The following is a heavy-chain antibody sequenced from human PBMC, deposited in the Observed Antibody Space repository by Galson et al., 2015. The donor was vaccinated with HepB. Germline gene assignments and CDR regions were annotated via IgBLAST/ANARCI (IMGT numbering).Heavy chain of an antibody. CDR2: INPDESHK. CDR1: GSTFSTSW. CDR3: AKNSGYEVFDS. V-gene: IGHV3-7*01. D-gene: IGHD5-12*01. J-gene: IGHJ4*02. Sequence: SLRLSCAASGSTFSTSWMNWVRQAPGKGLEWVANINPDESHKDYVDSVKGRFTISRGNAKNSLYLQMNSLRAEDTAVYFCAKNSGYEVFDSWGQGALVAVSS.